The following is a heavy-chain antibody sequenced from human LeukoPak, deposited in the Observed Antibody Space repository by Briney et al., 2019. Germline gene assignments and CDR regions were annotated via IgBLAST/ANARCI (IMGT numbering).Heavy chain of an antibody. CDR2: ITGGHYAT. Sequence: GGSLRLSCAASGFSFGGFAMTWVGQAPGKGLEWVSSITGGHYATYNTDSVKGRFTISRDNAKNTLYLQMNSLRADDTAIYYCTKDPNGDYIGAFDPWGQGTLVTVSS. CDR1: GFSFGGFA. CDR3: TKDPNGDYIGAFDP. D-gene: IGHD4-17*01. V-gene: IGHV3-23*01. J-gene: IGHJ5*02.